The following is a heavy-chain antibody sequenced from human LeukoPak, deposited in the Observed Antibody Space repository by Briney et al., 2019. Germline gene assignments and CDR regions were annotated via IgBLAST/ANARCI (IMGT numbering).Heavy chain of an antibody. CDR3: TRYNNDHFDY. V-gene: IGHV3-33*01. CDR2: SAYDGSRA. CDR1: GFSLGGYG. J-gene: IGHJ4*02. D-gene: IGHD1-14*01. Sequence: RGSLRLSCAGSGFSLGGYGMHWFRQTPGKGLEWVAVSAYDGSRAFYADSVKGRFTISRDNSKNTTSVQMDDLRAEDTAVYYCTRYNNDHFDYWGQGTLVTVSS.